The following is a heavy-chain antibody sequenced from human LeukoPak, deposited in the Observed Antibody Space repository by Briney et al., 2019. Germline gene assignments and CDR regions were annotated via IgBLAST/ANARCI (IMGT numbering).Heavy chain of an antibody. D-gene: IGHD6-19*01. J-gene: IGHJ4*02. Sequence: PGGSLRLSCAASGFTFSSYSMNWVRQAPGKGLEWVSSISSSSSYIYYADSVKGRFTISRDNAKNSLYLQMNSLRAEDTAVYYCARASGWYQGDDYWGQGTLVTVSS. CDR2: ISSSSSYI. CDR3: ARASGWYQGDDY. CDR1: GFTFSSYS. V-gene: IGHV3-21*01.